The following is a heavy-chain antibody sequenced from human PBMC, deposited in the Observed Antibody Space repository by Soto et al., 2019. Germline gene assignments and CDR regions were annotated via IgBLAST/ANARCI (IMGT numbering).Heavy chain of an antibody. J-gene: IGHJ5*02. CDR2: IYPGDADI. D-gene: IGHD5-12*01. V-gene: IGHV5-51*01. CDR3: ARGIEMARIGWFDP. CDR1: GYTFTDYW. Sequence: GESLKISCKGSGYTFTDYWIGWVRQLPGKGLEWMGFIYPGDADIRYTPSFQGQVTMSADKSISTAYLQWSSLKASDTAIYYCARGIEMARIGWFDPWGQGTLVTVSS.